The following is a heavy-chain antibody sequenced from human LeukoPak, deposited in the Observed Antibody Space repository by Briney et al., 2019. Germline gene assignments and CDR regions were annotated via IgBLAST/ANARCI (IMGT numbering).Heavy chain of an antibody. CDR2: INHSGST. CDR1: GGTFSGFR. Sequence: SETLSLTCAVSGGTFSGFRWHWIRQPPGKGPEWIGEINHSGSTNYNPSLKSRVTISVDTSKNQFSLKLSSVTAADTAVYYCARVEMATIKVFDYWGQGTLVTVSS. D-gene: IGHD5-24*01. V-gene: IGHV4-34*01. CDR3: ARVEMATIKVFDY. J-gene: IGHJ4*02.